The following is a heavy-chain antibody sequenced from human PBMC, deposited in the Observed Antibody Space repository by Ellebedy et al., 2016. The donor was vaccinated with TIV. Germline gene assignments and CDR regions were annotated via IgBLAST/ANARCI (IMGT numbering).Heavy chain of an antibody. D-gene: IGHD1-26*01. Sequence: PGGSLRLSCTVSGFTFSSYAMSWVRQAPGKGLEWVSGISGSGGSTYYADSVKGRFTISRDNSKNTLYLQMNSLRAEDTAVYYCAKDELVGATRGADAFDFWGQGTMVTVSS. CDR3: AKDELVGATRGADAFDF. J-gene: IGHJ3*01. CDR2: ISGSGGST. CDR1: GFTFSSYA. V-gene: IGHV3-23*01.